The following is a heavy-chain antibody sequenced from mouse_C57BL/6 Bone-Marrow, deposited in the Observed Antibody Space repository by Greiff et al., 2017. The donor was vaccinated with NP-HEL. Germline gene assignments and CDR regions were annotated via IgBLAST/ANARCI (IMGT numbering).Heavy chain of an antibody. CDR1: GYTFTDYN. CDR3: ARRITTVVAMDY. D-gene: IGHD1-1*01. V-gene: IGHV1-18*01. CDR2: INPNNGGT. Sequence: VQLKESGPELVKPGASVKIPCKASGYTFTDYNMDWVKQSHGKSLEWIGDINPNNGGTIYNQKFKGKATLTVDKSSSTAYMELRSLTSEDTAVYYCARRITTVVAMDYWGQGTSVTVSS. J-gene: IGHJ4*01.